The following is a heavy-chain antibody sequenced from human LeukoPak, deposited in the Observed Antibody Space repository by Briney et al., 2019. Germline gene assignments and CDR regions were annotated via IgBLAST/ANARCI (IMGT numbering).Heavy chain of an antibody. V-gene: IGHV3-23*01. CDR1: GFTFGNFA. CDR3: AKEVPGTGKAFDY. Sequence: GGSLRPSCAVSGFTFGNFAMSWVRQAPGKGLRWVSTITATGGDTDYADSVKGRFTISRDNSKNTLYLQMNSLRAEDTAVYYCAKEVPGTGKAFDYWGQGALVTVSS. D-gene: IGHD6-19*01. CDR2: ITATGGDT. J-gene: IGHJ4*02.